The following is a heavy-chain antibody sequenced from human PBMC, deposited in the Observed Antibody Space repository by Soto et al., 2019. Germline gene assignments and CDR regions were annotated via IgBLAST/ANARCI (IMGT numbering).Heavy chain of an antibody. CDR2: ISYDGSNK. V-gene: IGHV3-30-3*01. CDR3: ARDRSSGWSRYYYYYGMDV. J-gene: IGHJ6*02. D-gene: IGHD6-19*01. Sequence: GGSLRLSCAASGVTVSSYGMHWVRQSPGKGLEWVAVISYDGSNKYYADSVKGRFTISRDNSKNTLYLQMNSLRAEDTAVYYCARDRSSGWSRYYYYYGMDVWGQGTTVTVSS. CDR1: GVTVSSYG.